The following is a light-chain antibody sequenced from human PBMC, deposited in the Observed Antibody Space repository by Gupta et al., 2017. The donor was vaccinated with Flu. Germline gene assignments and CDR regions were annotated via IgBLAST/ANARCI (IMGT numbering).Light chain of an antibody. V-gene: IGKV2-30*01. Sequence: DVVMSQSPLSLSVTLGQAASISCRSSQSLVYKNGITYLAWFQQRPGQSPRRLIYEVSNRDSGGPDRFSGTGSVNDFTLKSIRGEDEDVGVYYCRRGKHPWTCGQGTIMEI. CDR1: QSLVYKNGITY. J-gene: IGKJ2*02. CDR3: RRGKHPWT. CDR2: EVS.